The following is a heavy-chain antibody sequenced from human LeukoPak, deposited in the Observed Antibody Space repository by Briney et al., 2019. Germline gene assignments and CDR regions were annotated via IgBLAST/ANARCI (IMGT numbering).Heavy chain of an antibody. CDR1: GGSISSGSYY. Sequence: SQTLSLTCAVSGGSISSGSYYWSWIRQPPGKGLEWIGYIYHSGSTYYNPSLKSRVTISVDTSKNQFSLKLSSVTVADTAVYYCARLDRIPTSMAYYYFYYLDVWGKGTTVTVSS. D-gene: IGHD2-2*01. CDR2: IYHSGST. J-gene: IGHJ6*03. CDR3: ARLDRIPTSMAYYYFYYLDV. V-gene: IGHV4-30-2*02.